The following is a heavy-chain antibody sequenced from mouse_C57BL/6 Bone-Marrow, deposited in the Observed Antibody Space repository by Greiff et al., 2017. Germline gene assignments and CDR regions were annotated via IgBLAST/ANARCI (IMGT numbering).Heavy chain of an antibody. CDR2: INPSNGGT. Sequence: QVQLKQPGTELVKPGASVKLSCKASGYTFTSYWMHWVKQRPGQGLEWIGNINPSNGGTNYNEKFKSKATLTVDKSSSTAYMQLSSRTSEDSAVYYCARDYYGSLWYFDVWGTGTTVTVSS. CDR1: GYTFTSYW. V-gene: IGHV1-53*01. CDR3: ARDYYGSLWYFDV. D-gene: IGHD1-1*01. J-gene: IGHJ1*03.